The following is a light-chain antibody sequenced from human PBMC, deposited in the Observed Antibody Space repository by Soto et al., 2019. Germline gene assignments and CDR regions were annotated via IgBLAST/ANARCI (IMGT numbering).Light chain of an antibody. Sequence: DIPMTKSPSTLPASVGDIVTITCRASQSISNWLAWYQQKPGTAPKVLIYHASNLQSGVPSRFSGSGSGTEFTLTISSLQSEDFAVYYCQHYDDWLWTFGQGTKVDIK. CDR2: HAS. CDR3: QHYDDWLWT. J-gene: IGKJ1*01. CDR1: QSISNW. V-gene: IGKV1-5*01.